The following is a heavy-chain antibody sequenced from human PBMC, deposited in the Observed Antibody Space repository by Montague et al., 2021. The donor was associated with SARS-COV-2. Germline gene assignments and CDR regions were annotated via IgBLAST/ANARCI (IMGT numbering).Heavy chain of an antibody. CDR3: ARARITMIVVVNAFDI. J-gene: IGHJ3*02. CDR1: GGSISSGGYY. V-gene: IGHV4-31*03. D-gene: IGHD3-22*01. Sequence: TLSLTCTVSGGSISSGGYYWSWIRQHPGKGLEWIGYIYYSGSTYYNPSLKSRVTIAVDTSKNQFSLKLSSVTAADTAVYYCARARITMIVVVNAFDIWGQGTMVTVSS. CDR2: IYYSGST.